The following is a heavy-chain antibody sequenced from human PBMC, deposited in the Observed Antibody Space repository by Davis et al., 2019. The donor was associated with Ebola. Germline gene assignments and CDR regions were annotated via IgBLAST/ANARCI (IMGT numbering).Heavy chain of an antibody. D-gene: IGHD2-15*01. J-gene: IGHJ4*02. CDR3: ARGLRSLDY. Sequence: MPSETLSLTCTVSGGSISGYYWSWFRQPAGKGLEWIGRIYSSGSSKYNPSLKSRVTMSVDTSKNQFSLKLSSVTAADTAVYFCARGLRSLDYWGQGTLVTVSS. CDR1: GGSISGYY. V-gene: IGHV4-4*07. CDR2: IYSSGSS.